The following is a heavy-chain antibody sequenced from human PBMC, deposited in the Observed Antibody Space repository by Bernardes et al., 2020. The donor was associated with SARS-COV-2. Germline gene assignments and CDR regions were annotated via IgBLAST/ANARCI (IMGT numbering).Heavy chain of an antibody. CDR1: GFTFNSYA. CDR3: AKSAQTTDWYFDL. CDR2: ISGSGGRT. J-gene: IGHJ2*01. V-gene: IGHV3-23*01. D-gene: IGHD4-17*01. Sequence: GGSLRLSCAASGFTFNSYALSWVRQAPGKGLEWVSTISGSGGRTYYADSVKGRFTISRDNSKNRLYLQMNSLRAEDTAVYYCAKSAQTTDWYFDLWGRGTLVTVSS.